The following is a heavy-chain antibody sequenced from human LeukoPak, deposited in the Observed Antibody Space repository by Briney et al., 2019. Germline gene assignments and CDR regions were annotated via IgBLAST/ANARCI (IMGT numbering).Heavy chain of an antibody. V-gene: IGHV4-38-2*02. D-gene: IGHD1-26*01. CDR1: GYSISSGYY. J-gene: IGHJ4*02. Sequence: SETLSLTCTVSGYSISSGYYWGWIRQPPGKGLEWIGSTYHSGSTYYNPSLKSRVTISVDTSKNQFSLKLSSVTAADTAVYYCARLSGSYTAPNFDYWGQGTLVTVSS. CDR2: TYHSGST. CDR3: ARLSGSYTAPNFDY.